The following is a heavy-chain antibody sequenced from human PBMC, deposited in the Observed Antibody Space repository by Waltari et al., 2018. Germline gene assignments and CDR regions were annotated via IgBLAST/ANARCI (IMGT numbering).Heavy chain of an antibody. CDR1: GYTFTRYS. CDR3: ARPREGGNSGFYYGSGS. J-gene: IGHJ5*02. CDR2: INPSGGST. D-gene: IGHD3-22*01. Sequence: QVPLVQSGAEVKSPGASVTVSCKASGYTFTRYSMHWVRQAPGQGLEWMGIINPSGGSTNYAQKFQGRVTMTRDTSTSTVYMELSSLRSEDTAVYYCARPREGGNSGFYYGSGSWGQGTLVTVSS. V-gene: IGHV1-46*01.